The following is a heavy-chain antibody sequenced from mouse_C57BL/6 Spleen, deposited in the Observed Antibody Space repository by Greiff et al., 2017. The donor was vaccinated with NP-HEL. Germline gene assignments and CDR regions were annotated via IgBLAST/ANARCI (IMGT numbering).Heavy chain of an antibody. CDR2: INPNNGGT. CDR3: ARCGDPYAMDY. Sequence: EVQLQQSGPELVKPGASVKISCKASGYTFTDYYMNWVKQSHGKSLEWIGDINPNNGGTSYNQKFKGKATLTVDKSSSTAYMELRSLTSEDSAVYYCARCGDPYAMDYWGQGTSVTVSS. V-gene: IGHV1-26*01. D-gene: IGHD3-3*01. J-gene: IGHJ4*01. CDR1: GYTFTDYY.